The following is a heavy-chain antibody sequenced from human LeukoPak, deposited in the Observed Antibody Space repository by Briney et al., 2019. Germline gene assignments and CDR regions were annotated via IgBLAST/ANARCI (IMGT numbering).Heavy chain of an antibody. Sequence: GGSLRLSCAASGFTFSSYSMNWVRQAPGKGLEWVSSISSSSSYTYYADSVKGRFTISRDNAKNSLYLQMNSLRAEDTAVYYCARLAHSGYDLQYFDYWGQGTLVTVSS. J-gene: IGHJ4*02. D-gene: IGHD5-12*01. CDR2: ISSSSSYT. CDR1: GFTFSSYS. V-gene: IGHV3-21*01. CDR3: ARLAHSGYDLQYFDY.